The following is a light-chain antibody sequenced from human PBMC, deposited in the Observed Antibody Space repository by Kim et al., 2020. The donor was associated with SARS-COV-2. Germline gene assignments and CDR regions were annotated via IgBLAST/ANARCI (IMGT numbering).Light chain of an antibody. CDR1: KLGDKY. V-gene: IGLV3-1*01. CDR2: QDN. J-gene: IGLJ3*02. Sequence: VSPGQTASITCSGDKLGDKYACWYQQKPGQSPVLVIYQDNKRPSGIPERFSGSNSGNTATLTISGTQAMDEADYYCQAWDTNTFWVFGGGTKLTVL. CDR3: QAWDTNTFWV.